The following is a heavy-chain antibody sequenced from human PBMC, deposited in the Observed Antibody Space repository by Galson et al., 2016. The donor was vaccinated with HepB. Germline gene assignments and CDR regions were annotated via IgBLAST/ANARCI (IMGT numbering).Heavy chain of an antibody. CDR3: TRSWCSSTSCYVHEFYFDY. CDR2: ISYDGSNK. CDR1: GFTFSSYA. Sequence: SLRLSCAASGFTFSSYAMHWVRQAPGKGLEWVAVISYDGSNKYYADSVKGRFTISRDNSKNTLYLQMNSLSAEDTAVYYCTRSWCSSTSCYVHEFYFDYWGQGTLVTVSS. D-gene: IGHD2-2*01. J-gene: IGHJ4*02. V-gene: IGHV3-30-3*01.